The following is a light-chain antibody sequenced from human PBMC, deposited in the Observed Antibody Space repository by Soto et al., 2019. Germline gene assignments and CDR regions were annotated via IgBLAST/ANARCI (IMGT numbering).Light chain of an antibody. CDR3: QQYHSLIT. V-gene: IGKV1-33*01. CDR1: QDISNY. J-gene: IGKJ5*01. CDR2: DAS. Sequence: IQMTQSPSSLSASVGDRVTITCQASQDISNYLNWYQQKPGKAPKLLISDASRLETGVPSRFSGRGSGTDFTFTISSLQPEDFATYYCQQYHSLITFGRGTRLEIK.